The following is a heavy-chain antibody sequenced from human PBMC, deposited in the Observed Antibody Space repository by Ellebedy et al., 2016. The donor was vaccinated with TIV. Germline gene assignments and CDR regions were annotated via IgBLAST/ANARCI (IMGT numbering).Heavy chain of an antibody. D-gene: IGHD2-2*01. CDR2: IYYSGST. J-gene: IGHJ6*03. CDR3: ARVVRGQYQLLPYYFYYMDV. Sequence: SETLSLTXTVSGGSISSYYWSWIRQPPGKGLEWIGYIYYSGSTNYNPSLKSRVTISVDTSKNQFSLKLSSVTAADTAVYYCARVVRGQYQLLPYYFYYMDVWGKGTTVTVSS. V-gene: IGHV4-59*01. CDR1: GGSISSYY.